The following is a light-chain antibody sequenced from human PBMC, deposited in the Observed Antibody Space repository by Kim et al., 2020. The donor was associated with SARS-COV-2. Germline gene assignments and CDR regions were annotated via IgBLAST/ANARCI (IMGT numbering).Light chain of an antibody. CDR1: SSNIGSYY. V-gene: IGLV1-47*01. J-gene: IGLJ2*01. CDR2: RNN. CDR3: AAWDDSLSGVV. Sequence: QSVLTQPPSASGTPGQRVTISCSGSSSNIGSYYVDWYQQLPGTAPKLLIYRNNQRPSGVPDRFSGSKSGTSASLAISGLRSEDEADYYCAAWDDSLSGVVFGGGTQLTVL.